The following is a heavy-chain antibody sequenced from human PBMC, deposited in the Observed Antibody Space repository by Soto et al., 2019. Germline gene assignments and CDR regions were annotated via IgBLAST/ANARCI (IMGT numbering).Heavy chain of an antibody. J-gene: IGHJ6*02. CDR3: AMVDVYVTPSPQDV. CDR1: GYAFTRYG. V-gene: IGHV1-18*01. CDR2: INTYNGNT. Sequence: AAAKISCKASGYAFTRYGIVWAHPAAGQGLEWMGWINTYNGNTNYAQNLQGRVTLTTDTSTSTAYMELTSLRSNDTAIYYCAMVDVYVTPSPQDVWGQGTTVTVSS. D-gene: IGHD3-16*01.